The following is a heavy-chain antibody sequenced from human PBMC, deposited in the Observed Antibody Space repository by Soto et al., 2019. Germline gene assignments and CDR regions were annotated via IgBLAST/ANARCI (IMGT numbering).Heavy chain of an antibody. CDR2: IYHSGST. CDR3: ASGQQLVRNY. D-gene: IGHD6-13*01. CDR1: GGSISSGGYS. J-gene: IGHJ4*02. Sequence: QLQLQESGSGLVKPSQTLSLTCAVSGGSISSGGYSWSWIRQPPEKGLEWIGYIYHSGSTYYNPSLXSRVTIXXDRSKNQFSLKLRSVTAADTAVYYCASGQQLVRNYWGQGTLVTVSS. V-gene: IGHV4-30-2*01.